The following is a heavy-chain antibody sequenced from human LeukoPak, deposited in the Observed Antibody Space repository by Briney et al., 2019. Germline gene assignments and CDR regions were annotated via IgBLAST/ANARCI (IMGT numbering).Heavy chain of an antibody. CDR2: INPTGSST. CDR1: GYTFTNYY. D-gene: IGHD3-10*01. CDR3: AREGFHGRELFPTFDY. Sequence: ASVKVSCKASGYTFTNYYMHWVRQAPGQGLEWMGLINPTGSSTSYAQKFQGRVTMTRDTSTSTVYMELSSLRSEDTAVYYCAREGFHGRELFPTFDYWGQGTLVTVSS. J-gene: IGHJ4*02. V-gene: IGHV1-46*01.